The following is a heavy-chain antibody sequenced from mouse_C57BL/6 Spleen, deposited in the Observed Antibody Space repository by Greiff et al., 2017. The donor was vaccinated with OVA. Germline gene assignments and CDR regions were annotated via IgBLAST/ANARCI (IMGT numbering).Heavy chain of an antibody. J-gene: IGHJ2*01. V-gene: IGHV5-16*01. CDR3: ARDRGITRGLDC. Sequence: EVKLVESEGGLVQPGSSMKLSCTASGFTFSDYYMAWVRQVPEKGLEWVANINYDGSSTYYLDSLKSRFIISRDNAKNILYLQMSSLKSEDTATDYCARDRGITRGLDCWGQGTTLTVSS. CDR1: GFTFSDYY. D-gene: IGHD1-1*01. CDR2: INYDGSST.